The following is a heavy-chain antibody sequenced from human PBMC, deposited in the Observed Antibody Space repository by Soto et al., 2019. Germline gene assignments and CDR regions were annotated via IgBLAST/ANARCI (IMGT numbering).Heavy chain of an antibody. CDR2: ISHGSTTI. V-gene: IGHV3-11*01. CDR3: ARDRAYPDAFDI. J-gene: IGHJ3*02. Sequence: QVQLVESGGGLVKPGGSLRLSCAASGFTFSDYYMSWIRQAPGKGLEWVSYISHGSTTIYYTDSVKGRFTISRDNAKNSLYLQMNSLRAEDTAVYYCARDRAYPDAFDIWGKGQWLPSLQ. CDR1: GFTFSDYY.